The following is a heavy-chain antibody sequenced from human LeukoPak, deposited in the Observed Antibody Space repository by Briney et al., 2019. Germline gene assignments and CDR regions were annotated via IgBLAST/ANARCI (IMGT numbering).Heavy chain of an antibody. CDR3: AKDKQLAY. CDR2: IPYDGSNK. CDR1: GFTFSNYG. V-gene: IGHV3-30*18. Sequence: PGGSLRLSCAASGFTFSNYGMHWVRQAPGKGLEWVAVIPYDGSNKYYADSVKGRFTISRDNSKNTLYPQMNSLRAEDTAVYYCAKDKQLAYWGQGTLVTVSS. J-gene: IGHJ4*02. D-gene: IGHD6-6*01.